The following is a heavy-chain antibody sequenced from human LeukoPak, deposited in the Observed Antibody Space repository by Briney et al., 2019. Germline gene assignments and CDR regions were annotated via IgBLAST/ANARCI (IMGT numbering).Heavy chain of an antibody. Sequence: GGSLRLSCAASEFTFTNFWMSWARQAPGKGLEGVANTNRDGSEKYYVDSVKGRVTISRDNAMNFLYLQLNSLRVDDTAVYYCARDSASCRGCAFDIWGQGTVVTVSS. J-gene: IGHJ3*02. V-gene: IGHV3-7*01. CDR1: EFTFTNFW. D-gene: IGHD2-2*01. CDR2: TNRDGSEK. CDR3: ARDSASCRGCAFDI.